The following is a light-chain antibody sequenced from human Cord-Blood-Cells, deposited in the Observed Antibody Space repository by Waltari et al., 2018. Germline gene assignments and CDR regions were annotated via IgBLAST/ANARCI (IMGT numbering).Light chain of an antibody. V-gene: IGLV2-8*01. CDR3: SSYAGSNNLV. J-gene: IGLJ2*01. CDR1: SSDVGGHNY. CDR2: EVS. Sequence: QSALTQPPSAPGSPGQSVTLPCTGPSSDVGGHNYVPWYQQHPGKAPKRMIYEVSKRPSGVPDRFSGSKSGNTASLTVSGLQAEDEADYYCSSYAGSNNLVFGGGTKLTVL.